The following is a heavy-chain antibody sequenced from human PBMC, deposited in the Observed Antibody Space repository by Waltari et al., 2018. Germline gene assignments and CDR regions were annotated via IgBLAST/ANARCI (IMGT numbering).Heavy chain of an antibody. J-gene: IGHJ4*02. CDR3: AREPRSGGDDITIFGAADY. Sequence: QLQLQESGPGLVKPSETLSLTCTVSGGSIRSSSYYWGWLRQPPGKGLEWIGSIYYSGSTYYNPSLKSRVTISVDTSKNQFSLKLSSVTAADTAVYYCAREPRSGGDDITIFGAADYWGQGTLVTVSS. D-gene: IGHD3-3*01. CDR2: IYYSGST. CDR1: GGSIRSSSYY. V-gene: IGHV4-39*07.